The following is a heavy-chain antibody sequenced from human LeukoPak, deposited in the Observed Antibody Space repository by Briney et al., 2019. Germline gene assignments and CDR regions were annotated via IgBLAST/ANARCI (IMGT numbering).Heavy chain of an antibody. CDR1: GFTFSSYE. Sequence: GGSLRLSCAASGFTFSSYEMNWVRQAPGKGLEWVSSISGSSSYIYYADSVKGRFSISRDNAKNSLYLQMNSLRAEDTAVYYCARDVDYANPRHDYWGQGTLVTASS. CDR3: ARDVDYANPRHDY. V-gene: IGHV3-21*01. CDR2: ISGSSSYI. D-gene: IGHD4/OR15-4a*01. J-gene: IGHJ4*02.